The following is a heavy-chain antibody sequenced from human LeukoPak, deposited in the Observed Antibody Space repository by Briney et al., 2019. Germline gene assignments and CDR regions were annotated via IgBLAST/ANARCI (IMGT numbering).Heavy chain of an antibody. V-gene: IGHV4-59*10. Sequence: KPSETLSLTCAVYGGSFSGYYWSWIRQPAGKGLEWIGRIYTSGGTTYNPSLQSRVTMSVDTSKNQFSLKLSSVTAADTAVYYCARGGGPNDAFDIWGQGTMVTVSS. CDR3: ARGGGPNDAFDI. J-gene: IGHJ3*02. D-gene: IGHD2-15*01. CDR2: IYTSGGT. CDR1: GGSFSGYY.